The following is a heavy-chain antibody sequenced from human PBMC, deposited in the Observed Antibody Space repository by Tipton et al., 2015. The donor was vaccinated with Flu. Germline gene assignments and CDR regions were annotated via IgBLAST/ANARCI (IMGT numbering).Heavy chain of an antibody. J-gene: IGHJ3*02. D-gene: IGHD3-22*01. V-gene: IGHV3-30*02. CDR1: GFTFTNYG. CDR3: AKDLSRGYRLDDAFDI. CDR2: IRFDETSK. Sequence: SGFTFTNYGMHWVRQAPGKGLEWVAFIRFDETSKYYADSVKGRFTISRDNSKDTLYLQMNSLRAEDTAVYCCAKDLSRGYRLDDAFDIWGQGTMVTVSA.